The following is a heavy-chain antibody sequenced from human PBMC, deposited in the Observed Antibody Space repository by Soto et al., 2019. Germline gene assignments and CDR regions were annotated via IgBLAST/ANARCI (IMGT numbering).Heavy chain of an antibody. Sequence: QVQLVESGGGVVQPGRSPRLSCAASGFTFSTYGMHWVRQAPAKGLEWVAVISYDGSIQYYADSVKGRFTIFRDNSKNTLYLRMNSLRAEDTAVYYCAKVEVLYYYYGMEVWGQGTPVTVSS. CDR1: GFTFSTYG. CDR3: AKVEVLYYYYGMEV. CDR2: ISYDGSIQ. J-gene: IGHJ6*02. V-gene: IGHV3-30*18. D-gene: IGHD2-2*01.